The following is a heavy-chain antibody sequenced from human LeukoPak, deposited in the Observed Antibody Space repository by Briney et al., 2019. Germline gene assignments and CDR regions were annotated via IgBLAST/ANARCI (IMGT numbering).Heavy chain of an antibody. J-gene: IGHJ4*02. CDR3: ARGVGGYYYDSSGYEGYFDY. CDR2: IYYSGST. V-gene: IGHV4-30-4*01. Sequence: SQTLSLTCTVPGGSISSGDYYWSWIRQPPGKGLEWIGYIYYSGSTYYNPSLKSRVTISVDTSKNQFSLKLSSVTAADTAVYYCARGVGGYYYDSSGYEGYFDYWGQGTLVTVSS. CDR1: GGSISSGDYY. D-gene: IGHD3-22*01.